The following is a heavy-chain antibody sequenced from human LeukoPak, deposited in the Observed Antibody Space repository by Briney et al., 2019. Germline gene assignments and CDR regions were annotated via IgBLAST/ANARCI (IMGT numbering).Heavy chain of an antibody. D-gene: IGHD6-6*01. CDR3: ARDIPLSSIEARGPSWFDP. Sequence: SVKVSCKASGVTFSTYAISWVRQAPGQGPEWMGGIIPMVGTANYAQKFQGRVTITADESTSTTYIELRSLRFEDTGIYFCARDIPLSSIEARGPSWFDPWGQGTPVTVSS. J-gene: IGHJ5*02. CDR1: GVTFSTYA. V-gene: IGHV1-69*13. CDR2: IIPMVGTA.